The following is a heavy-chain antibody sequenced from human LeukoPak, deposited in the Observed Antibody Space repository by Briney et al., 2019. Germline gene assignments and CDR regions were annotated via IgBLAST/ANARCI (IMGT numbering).Heavy chain of an antibody. V-gene: IGHV3-23*01. D-gene: IGHD1-7*01. CDR2: ISGSGGST. CDR3: ARGGLELDY. CDR1: GFTFSSYA. Sequence: PGGSLRLSCAVSGFTFSSYAMSWVRQAPGKGLEWVSGISGSGGSTYYADSVKGRFTISRDNSKNTLYLQMNSLRAEDTAVYYCARGGLELDYWGQGTLVTVSS. J-gene: IGHJ4*02.